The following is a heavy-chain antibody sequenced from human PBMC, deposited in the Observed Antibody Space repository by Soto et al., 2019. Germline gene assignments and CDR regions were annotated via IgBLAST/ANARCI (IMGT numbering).Heavy chain of an antibody. J-gene: IGHJ6*03. D-gene: IGHD5-12*01. CDR2: IYYSGST. V-gene: IGHV4-39*01. CDR3: ARHVYSGYAISLYYYYYYMDV. CDR1: GGSISSSSYY. Sequence: SETLSLTCTVSGGSISSSSYYWGWIRQPPGKGLEWIGSIYYSGSTYYNPSLKSRVTISVDTSKNQFSLKLSSVTAADTAVYYCARHVYSGYAISLYYYYYYMDVWGKGTTVTVSS.